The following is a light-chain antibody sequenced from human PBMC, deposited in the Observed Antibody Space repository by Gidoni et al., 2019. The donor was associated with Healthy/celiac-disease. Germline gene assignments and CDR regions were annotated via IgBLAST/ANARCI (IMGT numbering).Light chain of an antibody. J-gene: IGKJ4*01. Sequence: DIQMTQSPSSLSASVGDRVTITCRASQSISSFLNLYQQKPGKAPKLLIYAASSLQRGVPSRFSGSGSGTDFALTISSLQPEDFATYYCQQSYSTPPTFGGGTKVEIK. CDR1: QSISSF. CDR2: AAS. CDR3: QQSYSTPPT. V-gene: IGKV1-39*01.